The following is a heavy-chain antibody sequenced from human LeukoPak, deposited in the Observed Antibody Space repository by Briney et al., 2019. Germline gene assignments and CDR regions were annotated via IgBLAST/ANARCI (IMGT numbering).Heavy chain of an antibody. CDR1: GFTFSEFTFSNAW. J-gene: IGHJ4*02. V-gene: IGHV3-15*01. CDR3: TADNCGSTSCYAHY. Sequence: GGSLRLSCVASGFTFSEFTFSNAWMSWVRQAPGKGLEWVGRFKSKTDGGATDYAAPVKGRFTISRDVSKSTLFLQMNSLKTEDTAVYYYTADNCGSTSCYAHYWGQGTLVTVSS. CDR2: FKSKTDGGAT. D-gene: IGHD2-2*01.